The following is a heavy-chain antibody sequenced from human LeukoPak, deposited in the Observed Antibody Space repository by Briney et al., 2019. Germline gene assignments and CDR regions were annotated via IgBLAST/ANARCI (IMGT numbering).Heavy chain of an antibody. CDR3: VPFGVVIVL. Sequence: GGSLRLSCAASGFTFISYSMNWVRQAPGKGLEWVSSINSSSHIYYADSVKGRFTISRDNAQNSLSLQMNSLRAEDTAVYYCVPFGVVIVLWGQGTLVTVSS. CDR2: INSSSHI. CDR1: GFTFISYS. J-gene: IGHJ4*02. D-gene: IGHD3-3*01. V-gene: IGHV3-21*01.